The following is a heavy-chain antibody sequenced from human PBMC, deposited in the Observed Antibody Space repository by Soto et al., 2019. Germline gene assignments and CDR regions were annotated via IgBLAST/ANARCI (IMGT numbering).Heavy chain of an antibody. J-gene: IGHJ4*02. CDR1: GFTVSSNY. Sequence: GGSLRLSCAASGFTVSSNYMSWVRQAPGKGLEWVSVIYSGGGTYYADSVKGRFTISRDNSKNTLYLQMNSLRAEDTAVYYCARGLDILTGYPHYYFDYWGQGTLVTVSS. V-gene: IGHV3-53*01. CDR2: IYSGGGT. CDR3: ARGLDILTGYPHYYFDY. D-gene: IGHD3-9*01.